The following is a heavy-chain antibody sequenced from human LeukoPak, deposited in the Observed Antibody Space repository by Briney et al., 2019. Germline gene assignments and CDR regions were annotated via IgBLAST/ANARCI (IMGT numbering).Heavy chain of an antibody. Sequence: ASVKVSCKASGGTFSSYAISWVRQAPGQGLEWMGRIIPILGIANYAQKFQGRVMITADKSTSTAYMELSSLRSEDTAVYYCARGPGVYDYGDSYYFDYWGQGTLVTVSS. CDR3: ARGPGVYDYGDSYYFDY. J-gene: IGHJ4*02. D-gene: IGHD4-17*01. CDR2: IIPILGIA. CDR1: GGTFSSYA. V-gene: IGHV1-69*04.